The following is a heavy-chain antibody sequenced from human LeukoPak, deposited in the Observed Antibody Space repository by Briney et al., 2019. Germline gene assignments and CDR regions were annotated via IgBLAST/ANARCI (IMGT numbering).Heavy chain of an antibody. J-gene: IGHJ6*03. CDR2: VYHSGST. CDR1: GYSISSGYY. Sequence: PSETLSLTCSVSGYSISSGYYWGWIRQPPGKGLEWIGSVYHSGSTYYIPSLKSRVTISIDTSKNQFSLKLTSVTAADTAVYYCARVRDGYQGSYMDVWGKGTTVTVSS. CDR3: ARVRDGYQGSYMDV. D-gene: IGHD5-24*01. V-gene: IGHV4-38-2*02.